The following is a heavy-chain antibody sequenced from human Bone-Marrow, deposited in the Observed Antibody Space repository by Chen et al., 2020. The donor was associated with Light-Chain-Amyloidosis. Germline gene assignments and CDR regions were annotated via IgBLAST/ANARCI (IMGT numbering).Heavy chain of an antibody. Sequence: EVQLLESGGDLVQPGGSLRLPWAASGFTFNNYAMSWVRQAPGKGLGFVSTFSGGLSTTYYADSVKGRFTVSRDNSNNTLYLQMSSLRAEDTAIYYCARGSAATCSGARCYYFDYWGQGTLVTVSS. CDR1: GFTFNNYA. V-gene: IGHV3-23*01. CDR2: FSGGLSTT. D-gene: IGHD2-15*01. J-gene: IGHJ4*02. CDR3: ARGSAATCSGARCYYFDY.